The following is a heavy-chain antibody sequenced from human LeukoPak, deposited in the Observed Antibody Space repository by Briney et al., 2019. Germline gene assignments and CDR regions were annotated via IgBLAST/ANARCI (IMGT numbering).Heavy chain of an antibody. CDR1: GFTFSDYS. V-gene: IGHV3-49*04. J-gene: IGHJ5*02. CDR2: IRSKTYGGTT. D-gene: IGHD3-3*01. CDR3: TAERITIFGVVINSLYS. Sequence: AGRSLRLSCTAAGFTFSDYSMTWVRQAPGKGREWVGFIRSKTYGGTTEYAASVKGRFTISRDDSKSIAYLQMNSLKTEDTAMYYCTAERITIFGVVINSLYSWGQGTLVTVSS.